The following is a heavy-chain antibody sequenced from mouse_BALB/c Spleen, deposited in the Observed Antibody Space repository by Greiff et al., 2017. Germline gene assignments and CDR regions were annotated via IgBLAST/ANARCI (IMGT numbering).Heavy chain of an antibody. CDR3: AIHGSGNASYYAMDY. CDR2: ISSGGSYT. V-gene: IGHV5-6*01. J-gene: IGHJ4*01. CDR1: GFSFSSYG. D-gene: IGHD1-3*01. Sequence: EVQLVESGGDLVKPGGSLKLSCAASGFSFSSYGMSWVRQPPDKRLEWVATISSGGSYTYYPDSVKGRFTISRDNAKNTLLLQMSSLKAENTAMDYFAIHGSGNASYYAMDYWGQGTSVTVSS.